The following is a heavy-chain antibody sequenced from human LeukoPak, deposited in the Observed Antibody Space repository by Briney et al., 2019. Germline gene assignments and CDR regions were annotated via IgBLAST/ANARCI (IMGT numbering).Heavy chain of an antibody. Sequence: GASVKVSCKASGYTFTSYDINWVRQATGQGLEWMGGIIPIFGTANYAQKFQGRVTITADESTSTAYMELSSLRSEDTAVYYCARGLGYCSGGSCENWFDPWGQGTLVTVSS. J-gene: IGHJ5*02. CDR3: ARGLGYCSGGSCENWFDP. CDR1: GYTFTSYD. CDR2: IIPIFGTA. V-gene: IGHV1-69*13. D-gene: IGHD2-15*01.